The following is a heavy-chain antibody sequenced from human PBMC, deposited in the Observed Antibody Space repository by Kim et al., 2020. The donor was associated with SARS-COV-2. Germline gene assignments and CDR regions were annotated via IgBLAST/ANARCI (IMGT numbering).Heavy chain of an antibody. CDR2: IYYSGST. CDR3: ACYSSGSWFDP. Sequence: SETLSLTCTVSGGSISSSSYYWGWIRQPPGKGLEWIGSIYYSGSTYYNPSLKSRVTISVDTSKNQFSLKLSSVTAADTAVYYCACYSSGSWFDPWGQGTLVTVSS. D-gene: IGHD6-19*01. V-gene: IGHV4-39*01. CDR1: GGSISSSSYY. J-gene: IGHJ5*02.